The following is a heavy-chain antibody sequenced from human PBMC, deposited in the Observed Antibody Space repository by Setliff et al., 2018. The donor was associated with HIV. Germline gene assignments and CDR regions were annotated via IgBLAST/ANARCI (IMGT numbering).Heavy chain of an antibody. CDR2: MNPNSDNT. CDR3: ARGAFGGIVVIDWYFDL. J-gene: IGHJ2*01. Sequence: ASVKVSCKASGYTFTNSDINWVRQATGQGLEWMGWMNPNSDNTGYAQKFQGRVTMTRNTSINTAYMELSSLRSEDTAVYYCARGAFGGIVVIDWYFDLWGRGTLVTVS. D-gene: IGHD3-16*02. V-gene: IGHV1-8*02. CDR1: GYTFTNSD.